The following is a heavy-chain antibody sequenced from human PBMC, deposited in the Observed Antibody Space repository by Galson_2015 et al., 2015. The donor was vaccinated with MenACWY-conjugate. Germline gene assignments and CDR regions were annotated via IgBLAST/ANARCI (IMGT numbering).Heavy chain of an antibody. J-gene: IGHJ6*03. Sequence: SLRLSCAASGFTFSSYWMHWVRQAPGKGLVWVSRINSDGSSTSYADSVKGRFTISRDNAKNTLYLQMSSLRAEDTAVYCCARDHKLVMFDYYYLDVWGKGTTVTVSS. D-gene: IGHD2-21*01. CDR3: ARDHKLVMFDYYYLDV. CDR1: GFTFSSYW. V-gene: IGHV3-74*01. CDR2: INSDGSST.